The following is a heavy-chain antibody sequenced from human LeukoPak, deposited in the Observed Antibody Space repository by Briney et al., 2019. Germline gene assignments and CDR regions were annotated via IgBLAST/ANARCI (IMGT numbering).Heavy chain of an antibody. D-gene: IGHD3-10*01. CDR1: GGSISSYY. Sequence: SETLSLTCTVSGGSISSYYWSWIRQPPGKGLEWIGYIDHTGITNYNPSLNSRVTISRDTSKNHFSLELSSATAADTAVYYCARDRTPYYYGSGSYLYYYMDVWGKGTTVTISS. CDR2: IDHTGIT. CDR3: ARDRTPYYYGSGSYLYYYMDV. V-gene: IGHV4-59*01. J-gene: IGHJ6*03.